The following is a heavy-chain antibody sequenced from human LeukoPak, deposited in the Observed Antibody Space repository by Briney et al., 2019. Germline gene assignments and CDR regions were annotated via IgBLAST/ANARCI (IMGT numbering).Heavy chain of an antibody. V-gene: IGHV3-30*02. D-gene: IGHD3-22*01. CDR3: ARNDSNNYFFDY. Sequence: GGSLRLSCAASGFTFSSYGMHWVRQAPGKGLEWVTFIRYDGSNKYYEGSVKGRFTSSRDNSKSTLYLQMNSLRPEDTAVYYCARNDSNNYFFDYWGQGTLVTVSS. CDR2: IRYDGSNK. J-gene: IGHJ4*02. CDR1: GFTFSSYG.